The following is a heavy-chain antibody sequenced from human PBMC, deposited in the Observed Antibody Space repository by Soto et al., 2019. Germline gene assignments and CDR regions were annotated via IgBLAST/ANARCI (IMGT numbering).Heavy chain of an antibody. V-gene: IGHV1-18*01. J-gene: IGHJ6*02. D-gene: IGHD2-21*01. CDR1: GYTFTSYG. CDR3: AREGIGSTSVYYYYGMDV. Sequence: ASLKVSCKASGYTFTSYGTSCVRQAPGQGLEWMGWISAYNGNTNYAQKLQGRVTMTTDTSTSTAYMELRSLRSDDAAVYYCAREGIGSTSVYYYYGMDVWGQGTTVTVSS. CDR2: ISAYNGNT.